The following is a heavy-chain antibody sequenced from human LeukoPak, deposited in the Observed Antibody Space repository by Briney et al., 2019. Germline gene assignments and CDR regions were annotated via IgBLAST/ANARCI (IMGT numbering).Heavy chain of an antibody. Sequence: AQTLSLTCTVAGVSIANTFDDWNWLREPAGKGLEWIGRMYTTGSTNYNPSLKSRVTISLDTARKQFSLKLSSVTAADTAVYYCARRQDGHDYWGQGTLVTVSS. J-gene: IGHJ4*02. CDR1: GVSIANTFDD. V-gene: IGHV4-61*02. CDR2: MYTTGST. CDR3: ARRQDGHDY.